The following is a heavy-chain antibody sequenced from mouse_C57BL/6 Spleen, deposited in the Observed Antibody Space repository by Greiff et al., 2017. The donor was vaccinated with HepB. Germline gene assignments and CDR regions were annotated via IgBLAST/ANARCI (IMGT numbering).Heavy chain of an antibody. J-gene: IGHJ1*03. CDR2: ISYDGSN. CDR1: GYSITSGYY. D-gene: IGHD2-4*01. Sequence: VQLKESGPGLVKPSQSLSLTCSVTGYSITSGYYWNWIRQFPGNKLEWMGYISYDGSNNYNPSLKNRISITRDTSKNQFFLKLNSVTTEDTATYYCASPRDYYDYWYFDVWGTGTTVTVSS. V-gene: IGHV3-6*01. CDR3: ASPRDYYDYWYFDV.